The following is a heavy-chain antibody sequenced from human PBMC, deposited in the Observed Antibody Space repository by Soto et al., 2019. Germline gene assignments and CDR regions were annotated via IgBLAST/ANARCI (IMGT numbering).Heavy chain of an antibody. CDR1: GYSIRSGYY. V-gene: IGHV4-38-2*02. CDR3: AALWFGELAFNY. Sequence: LSLTCSVSGYSIRSGYYWGWVRQAPGKGLEWLGSVYHNGIMFHNPSFQSRVTISVDTSKNQFSLNLRSVTAADTAVYYCAALWFGELAFNYWGHGILVTVSS. CDR2: VYHNGIM. J-gene: IGHJ4*01. D-gene: IGHD3-10*01.